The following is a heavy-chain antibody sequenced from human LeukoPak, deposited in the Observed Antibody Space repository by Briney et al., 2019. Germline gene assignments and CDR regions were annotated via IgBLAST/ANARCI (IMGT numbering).Heavy chain of an antibody. CDR2: NPNSGNT. D-gene: IGHD1-26*01. V-gene: IGHV1-8*01. Sequence: NPNSGNTGYAQKFQGRVTMTRNTSISTAYMELSSLRSEDTAVYYCARVLTGRVSYLGGLGYWGQGTLVTVSS. CDR3: ARVLTGRVSYLGGLGY. J-gene: IGHJ4*02.